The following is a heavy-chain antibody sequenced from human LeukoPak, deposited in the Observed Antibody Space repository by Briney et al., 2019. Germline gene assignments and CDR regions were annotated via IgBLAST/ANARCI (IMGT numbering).Heavy chain of an antibody. CDR1: GYTFTGYY. Sequence: ASVKVSCKASGYTFTGYYMHWVRQAPGQGLEWMGWINPNSGGTNYAQKFQGRVTMTRDTSISTAYMELSRLRSDDTAVYYCARFGLLFGDPIFSSLYNWFDPWGQGTLVTVSS. V-gene: IGHV1-2*02. CDR3: ARFGLLFGDPIFSSLYNWFDP. CDR2: INPNSGGT. D-gene: IGHD2-21*02. J-gene: IGHJ5*02.